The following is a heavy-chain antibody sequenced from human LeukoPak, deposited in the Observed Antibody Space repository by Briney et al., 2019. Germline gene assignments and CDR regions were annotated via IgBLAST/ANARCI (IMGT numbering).Heavy chain of an antibody. CDR3: VKDEGNYGIDY. J-gene: IGHJ4*02. Sequence: PGGSLRLSCAASGFTLSSYWMHWVRQGPGKGLEWVSRINTDGSYTNYADSVKGRFTISRDNAKSTLYLQMDSLRAEDAAVYVCVKDEGNYGIDYWGQGTLVTVSS. CDR2: INTDGSYT. V-gene: IGHV3-74*01. CDR1: GFTLSSYW. D-gene: IGHD1-7*01.